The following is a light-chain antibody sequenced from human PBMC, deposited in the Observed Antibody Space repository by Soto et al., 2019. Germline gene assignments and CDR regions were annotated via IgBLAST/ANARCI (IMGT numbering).Light chain of an antibody. CDR1: QSVSSSY. CDR3: QLYGTSPFT. V-gene: IGKV3-20*01. J-gene: IGKJ3*01. Sequence: EIVLTQSPGTLSLSPGERATLACRASQSVSSSYLAWYQQKPGQAPRLLIYGASSRATGIPDRFRGSGSGTDFTLTISRLEPEDFAGYYCQLYGTSPFTFGPGTKGDSK. CDR2: GAS.